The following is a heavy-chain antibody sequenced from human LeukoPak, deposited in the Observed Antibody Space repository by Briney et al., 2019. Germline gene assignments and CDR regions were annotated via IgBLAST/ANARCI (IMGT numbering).Heavy chain of an antibody. D-gene: IGHD3-3*01. CDR1: GFTFSSYS. V-gene: IGHV3-21*01. CDR2: ISSSSSYI. CDR3: ASHPPPSAYDFWSSYYSEGYYYYYYYIDV. Sequence: PGGSLRLSCAASGFTFSSYSMNWVRQAPGKGLEWVSSISSSSSYIYYADSVKGRFTIFRDNAKNSLYLQMNSLRAEDTAVYYCASHPPPSAYDFWSSYYSEGYYYYYYYIDVWGKGTTVTVSS. J-gene: IGHJ6*03.